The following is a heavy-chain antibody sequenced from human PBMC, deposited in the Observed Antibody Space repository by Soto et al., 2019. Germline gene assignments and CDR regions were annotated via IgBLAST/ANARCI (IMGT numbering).Heavy chain of an antibody. Sequence: QITLKESGPTLVKPTQTLTLTCTFSGFSLSTSGVGVGWIRQPPGKALEWLALIYWDDDKRYSPSLKSRLTITKDASKNQVALTMTNSDPGDTATYYCAYRELANAPFDPWGQGTLVTVSS. CDR2: IYWDDDK. J-gene: IGHJ5*02. V-gene: IGHV2-5*02. CDR3: AYRELANAPFDP. D-gene: IGHD3-10*01. CDR1: GFSLSTSGVG.